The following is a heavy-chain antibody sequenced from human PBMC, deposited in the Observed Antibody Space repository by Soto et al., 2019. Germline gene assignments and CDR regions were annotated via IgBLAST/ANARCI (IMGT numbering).Heavy chain of an antibody. CDR2: IGGRGGST. CDR3: AKQGDYDFWSSSNNWLDP. J-gene: IGHJ5*02. CDR1: GFSFSSYA. V-gene: IGHV3-23*01. Sequence: LRLSCADSGFSFSSYAISWVRQSPCKVLDWVSSIGGRGGSTYYADSVKGRFTISRDNSKNTVYLQMNSLRDEDTAVYYCAKQGDYDFWSSSNNWLDPWGQGTPVTVSS. D-gene: IGHD3-3*01.